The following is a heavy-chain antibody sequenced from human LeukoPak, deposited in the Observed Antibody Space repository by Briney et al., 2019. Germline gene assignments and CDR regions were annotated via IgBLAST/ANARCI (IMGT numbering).Heavy chain of an antibody. D-gene: IGHD1-26*01. CDR2: IKSKTDGGTT. J-gene: IGHJ4*02. Sequence: PGGSLRLSCAASGFTFSNAWMSWVRQAPGKGLEWVGRIKSKTDGGTTDYAAPVKGRFTISRDDSKNTLYLQMNSLKTEDTAVYYCTTGRLEWELLQFDYWGQGTLVTVSS. CDR1: GFTFSNAW. CDR3: TTGRLEWELLQFDY. V-gene: IGHV3-15*01.